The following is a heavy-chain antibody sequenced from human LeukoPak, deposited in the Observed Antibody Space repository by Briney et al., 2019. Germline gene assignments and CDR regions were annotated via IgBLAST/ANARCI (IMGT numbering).Heavy chain of an antibody. J-gene: IGHJ4*02. CDR1: GYSFTSYW. CDR2: IYPGDSDT. CDR3: ARTYSSGWAFFDY. V-gene: IGHV5-51*01. D-gene: IGHD6-19*01. Sequence: GESLKISCKGSGYSFTSYWIGWVRPMPGKGLEWMGIIYPGDSDTRYSPSFQGQVTISADKSISTAYLQWSSLKASDTAIYYCARTYSSGWAFFDYWGQGNMVTVSS.